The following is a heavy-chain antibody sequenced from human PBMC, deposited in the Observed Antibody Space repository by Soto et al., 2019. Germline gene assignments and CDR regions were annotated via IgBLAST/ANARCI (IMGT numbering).Heavy chain of an antibody. D-gene: IGHD3-10*01. CDR3: ARGGLWFGESGPIDY. CDR1: GFTFSSYS. Sequence: GGSLRLSCAASGFTFSSYSMNWVRQAPGKGLEWVSYISSSSSSTIYYADSVKGRFTISRDNAKNSLYLQMNSLRAEDTAVYYCARGGLWFGESGPIDYWGQGTLVTVSS. CDR2: ISSSSSSTI. J-gene: IGHJ4*02. V-gene: IGHV3-48*01.